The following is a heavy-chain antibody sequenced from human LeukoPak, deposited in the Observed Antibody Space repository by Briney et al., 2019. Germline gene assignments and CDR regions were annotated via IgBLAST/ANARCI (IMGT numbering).Heavy chain of an antibody. D-gene: IGHD5-12*01. CDR3: ARDQGSGGYNGDGSDY. Sequence: GGSLRLSCAASGFTFSSFPMHWVRQAPGKGLEWVALISYDGSSKYYADSVKDRFTISRDNSKNTPYLQMNSLRAEDTAVYYCARDQGSGGYNGDGSDYWGEGTLVTVSS. V-gene: IGHV3-30*04. CDR1: GFTFSSFP. J-gene: IGHJ4*02. CDR2: ISYDGSSK.